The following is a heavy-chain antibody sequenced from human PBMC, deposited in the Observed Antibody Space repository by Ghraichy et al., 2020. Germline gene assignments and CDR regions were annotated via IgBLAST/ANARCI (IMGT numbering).Heavy chain of an antibody. CDR3: AKVALPFYYGSGSYYNV. CDR1: GFTFSSFA. V-gene: IGHV3-23*01. CDR2: ISGSGGST. Sequence: LSLTCAASGFTFSSFAMSWVRQAPGKGLEWVSGISGSGGSTYYVDSVKGRFTISRDNSKNTLYLQMNSLTAEDTAVYYCAKVALPFYYGSGSYYNVWGQGTQVTVSS. D-gene: IGHD3-10*01. J-gene: IGHJ4*02.